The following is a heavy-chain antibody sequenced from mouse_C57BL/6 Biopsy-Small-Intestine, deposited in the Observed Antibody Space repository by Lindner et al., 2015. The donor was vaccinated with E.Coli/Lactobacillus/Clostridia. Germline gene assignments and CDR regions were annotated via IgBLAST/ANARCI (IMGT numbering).Heavy chain of an antibody. CDR2: IYPGDGDT. V-gene: IGHV1-80*01. CDR3: ARSNYGSSYGCFDV. CDR1: GYAFSSSW. Sequence: VQLQESGPELVKPGASVKISCKASGYAFSSSWMNWVKQRPGKGLEWIGQIYPGDGDTNYNGKFKGKATLTADKSSSTAYMQLSSLTSEDSAVYFCARSNYGSSYGCFDVWGTGTTVTVSS. D-gene: IGHD1-1*01. J-gene: IGHJ1*03.